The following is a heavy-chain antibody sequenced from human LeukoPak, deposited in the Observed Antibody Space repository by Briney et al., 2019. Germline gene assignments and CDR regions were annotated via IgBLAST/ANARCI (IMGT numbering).Heavy chain of an antibody. J-gene: IGHJ4*02. D-gene: IGHD1-26*01. CDR3: TRESGAFSPFGF. Sequence: SGTLSLTCAVSGGSSPTTNWWGWVRQPPGKGLGWIGEVQLCGASNYNPSLKSLVNMSIDKSKNQLSLELTSVTAADTAIYYCTRESGAFSPFGFWGQGTLVTVSS. CDR1: GGSSPTTNW. CDR2: VQLCGAS. V-gene: IGHV4-4*02.